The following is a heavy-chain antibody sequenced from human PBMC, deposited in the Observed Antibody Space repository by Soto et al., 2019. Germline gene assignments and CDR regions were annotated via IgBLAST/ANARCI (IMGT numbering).Heavy chain of an antibody. V-gene: IGHV4-59*01. CDR1: GGCISSYY. J-gene: IGHJ6*02. D-gene: IGHD6-6*01. CDR3: ARDGGIAARPLYYYYGMDV. CDR2: IYYSGST. Sequence: SETLSLTCTVSGGCISSYYWSWIRQPPGKGLEWIGYIYYSGSTNYNPSLKSRVTISVDTSKNQFSLKLSSVTAADTAVYYCARDGGIAARPLYYYYGMDVWGQGTTVTVSS.